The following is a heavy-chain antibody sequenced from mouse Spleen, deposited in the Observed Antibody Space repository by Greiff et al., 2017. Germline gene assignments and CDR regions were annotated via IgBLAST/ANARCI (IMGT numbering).Heavy chain of an antibody. D-gene: IGHD2-4*01. CDR3: ARTGYDYDEGWFAY. CDR1: GFSLTSYG. J-gene: IGHJ3*01. V-gene: IGHV2-2*01. CDR2: IWSGGST. Sequence: VQLQESGPGLVQPSQSLSITCTVSGFSLTSYGVHWVRQSPGKGLEWLGVIWSGGSTDYNAAFISRLSISKDNSKSQVFFKMNSLQADDTAIYYCARTGYDYDEGWFAYWGQGTLVTVSA.